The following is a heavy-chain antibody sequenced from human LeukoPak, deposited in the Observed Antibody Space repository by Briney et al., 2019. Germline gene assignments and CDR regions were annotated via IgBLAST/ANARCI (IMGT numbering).Heavy chain of an antibody. V-gene: IGHV4-39*07. D-gene: IGHD2-15*01. CDR2: IYYSGST. CDR3: ARIVGYCSGGSCRNWFDP. J-gene: IGHJ5*02. Sequence: PSETLSLTCTVSGGSISSSSCYWGWIRQPPGKGLEWIGSIYYSGSTYYNPSLKSRVTISVDTSKNQFSLKLSSVTAADTAVYYCARIVGYCSGGSCRNWFDPWGQGTLVTVSS. CDR1: GGSISSSSCY.